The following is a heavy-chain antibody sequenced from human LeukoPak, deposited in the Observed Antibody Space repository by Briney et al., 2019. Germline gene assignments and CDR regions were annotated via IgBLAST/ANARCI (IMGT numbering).Heavy chain of an antibody. Sequence: SETLSLTCTVSGGSISSSSYYWGWIRQPPGKGLEWIGSIYYSGSTYYNPSLKSRVTISVDTSKNQFSLKLSSVTAADTAGYYCAREMYSGSQGDYWGQGTLVTVSS. CDR1: GGSISSSSYY. D-gene: IGHD1-26*01. V-gene: IGHV4-39*07. J-gene: IGHJ4*02. CDR2: IYYSGST. CDR3: AREMYSGSQGDY.